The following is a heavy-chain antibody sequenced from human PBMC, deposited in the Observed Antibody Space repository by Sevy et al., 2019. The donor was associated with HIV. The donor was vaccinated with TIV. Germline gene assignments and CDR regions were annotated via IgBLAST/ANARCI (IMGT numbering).Heavy chain of an antibody. Sequence: GGSLRLSCTTSGFTFDDYAMSWFRQAPGKGLEWVAFIARNSYEAYGGTTDYAASVKGRFIISRDDSKSVAYLQMKSLKTEDTAVYYCTRGLATADTPEYYFDYWGQGTLVTVSS. D-gene: IGHD5-12*01. J-gene: IGHJ4*02. CDR1: GFTFDDYA. V-gene: IGHV3-49*03. CDR2: IARNSYEAYGGTT. CDR3: TRGLATADTPEYYFDY.